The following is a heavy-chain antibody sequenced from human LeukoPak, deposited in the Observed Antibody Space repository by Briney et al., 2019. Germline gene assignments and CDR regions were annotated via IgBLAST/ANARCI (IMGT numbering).Heavy chain of an antibody. CDR2: ISSSTRYI. CDR1: GFTFRSYN. J-gene: IGHJ1*01. D-gene: IGHD3-22*01. CDR3: ARDYYDTSTAGSAHFQR. V-gene: IGHV3-21*01. Sequence: GGSLRLSCAASGFTFRSYNMNWVRQAPGKGLEWVSSISSSTRYIYYADSVKGRFTISRDNAKNSLYLQMNSLRAEDTAVYYCARDYYDTSTAGSAHFQRWGQGTLVTVSS.